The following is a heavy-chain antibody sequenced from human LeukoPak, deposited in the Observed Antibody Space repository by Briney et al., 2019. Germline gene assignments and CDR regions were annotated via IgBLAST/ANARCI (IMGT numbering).Heavy chain of an antibody. CDR1: GGAISSGGYS. CDR2: IYDRGPA. D-gene: IGHD3-10*01. Sequence: SQTLFLTCTVSGGAISSGGYSWNWIRQSPGKGLEWIGCIYDRGPAYYNPSLKSRFTISVDRPKNQFFLNVTSLTAADTAVYYCARSRQASGLLSSWGQGTPVVVSS. J-gene: IGHJ5*02. V-gene: IGHV4-30-2*06. CDR3: ARSRQASGLLSS.